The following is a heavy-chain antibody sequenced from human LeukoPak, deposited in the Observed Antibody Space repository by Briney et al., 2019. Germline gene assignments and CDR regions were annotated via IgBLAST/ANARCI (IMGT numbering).Heavy chain of an antibody. CDR2: IYTSGST. D-gene: IGHD6-6*01. Sequence: SETLSLTCTVSGGSISSGSYYWSWIRQPAGKGLEWIGRIYTSGSTSYNPSLKSRVTISVDTSKNQFSLKLSSVTAADTAVYYCARDLRRASSSSYWFDPWGQGTLVTVSS. CDR1: GGSISSGSYY. V-gene: IGHV4-61*02. CDR3: ARDLRRASSSSYWFDP. J-gene: IGHJ5*02.